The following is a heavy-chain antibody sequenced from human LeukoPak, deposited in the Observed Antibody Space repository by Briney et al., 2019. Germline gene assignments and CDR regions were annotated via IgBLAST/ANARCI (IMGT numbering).Heavy chain of an antibody. Sequence: PSQTLSLTCTVSGGSISSGGYYWSWIRQPPGKGLEWIGYIYHSGSTYYNPSLKSRVTISVDRSKNQFSLKLSSVTAADTAVYYCARVTYLHKLYYMDVWGKGTTVTVSS. CDR1: GGSISSGGYY. CDR2: IYHSGST. V-gene: IGHV4-30-2*01. J-gene: IGHJ6*03. CDR3: ARVTYLHKLYYMDV.